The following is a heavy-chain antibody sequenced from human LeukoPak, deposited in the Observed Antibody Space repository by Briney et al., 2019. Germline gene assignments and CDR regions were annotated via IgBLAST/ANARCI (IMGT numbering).Heavy chain of an antibody. CDR2: IKQDGSEK. Sequence: GGSLRLSCAASGFTVSSNYISWVRQAPGKGLEWVANIKQDGSEKYYVDSVKGRFTISRDNAKNSLYLQMNSLRAEDTAVYYCAREGYYYGSGVWGGRVAFDYWGQGTLVTVSS. V-gene: IGHV3-7*01. CDR3: AREGYYYGSGVWGGRVAFDY. D-gene: IGHD3-10*01. CDR1: GFTVSSNY. J-gene: IGHJ4*02.